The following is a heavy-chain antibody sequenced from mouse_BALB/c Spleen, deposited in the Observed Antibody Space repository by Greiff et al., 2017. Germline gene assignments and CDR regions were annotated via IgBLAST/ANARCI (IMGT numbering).Heavy chain of an antibody. Sequence: VQLQESGAELARPGASVKLSCKASGYTFTSYWMQWVKQRPGQGLEWIGAIYPGDGDTRYTQKFKGKATLTADKSSSTAYMQLSSLASEDSAVYYCATYYRYDVHFDVWGAGTTVTVSS. J-gene: IGHJ1*01. CDR3: ATYYRYDVHFDV. D-gene: IGHD2-14*01. V-gene: IGHV1-87*01. CDR2: IYPGDGDT. CDR1: GYTFTSYW.